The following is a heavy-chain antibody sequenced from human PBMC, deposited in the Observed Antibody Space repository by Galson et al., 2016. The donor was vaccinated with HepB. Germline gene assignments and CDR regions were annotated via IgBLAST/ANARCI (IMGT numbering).Heavy chain of an antibody. J-gene: IGHJ5*02. CDR2: IFHNGRT. D-gene: IGHD1-14*01. Sequence: SETLSLTCEVSGGSISVTNWWSWVRQSPGKGLEWIGEIFHNGRTNYNPSLRSRITMSIDKVNNHFSLSLTSVTAADTAVYYCAREMWAAGREFDPWGQGILVIVSS. V-gene: IGHV4-4*02. CDR1: GGSISVTNW. CDR3: AREMWAAGREFDP.